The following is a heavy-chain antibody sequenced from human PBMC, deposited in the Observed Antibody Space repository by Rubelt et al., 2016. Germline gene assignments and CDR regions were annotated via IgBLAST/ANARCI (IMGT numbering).Heavy chain of an antibody. Sequence: VSAISGSGGSTYYADSVKGRFTISRDNSKNTLYLQMNSLRAEDTAVYYCAKSHYYDSSGYVYWGQGTLVTVSS. D-gene: IGHD3-22*01. CDR2: ISGSGGST. J-gene: IGHJ4*02. CDR3: AKSHYYDSSGYVY. V-gene: IGHV3-23*01.